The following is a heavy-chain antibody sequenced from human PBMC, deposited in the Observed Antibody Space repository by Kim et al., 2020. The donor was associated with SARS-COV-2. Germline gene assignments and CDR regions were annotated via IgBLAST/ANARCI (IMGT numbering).Heavy chain of an antibody. V-gene: IGHV3-30*04. J-gene: IGHJ6*01. CDR2: ISYDGSNK. CDR1: GFTFSSYA. CDR3: ARGEVVRGVIRPFYYYC. D-gene: IGHD3-10*01. Sequence: GGSLRLSCAASGFTFSSYAMHWVRQAPGKGLEWVAVISYDGSNKYYADSVKGRFTISRDNSKNTLYLQMNSLRAEDTAVYYCARGEVVRGVIRPFYYYC.